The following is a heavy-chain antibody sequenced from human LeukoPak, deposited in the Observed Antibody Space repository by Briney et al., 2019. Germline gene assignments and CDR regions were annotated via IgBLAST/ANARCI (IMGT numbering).Heavy chain of an antibody. D-gene: IGHD3-10*01. CDR2: IWYDETYK. CDR1: EFTLSSYA. V-gene: IGHV3-33*01. CDR3: ARDFRIYYGSGSYGSRFDP. J-gene: IGHJ5*02. Sequence: PGGSLRLSCAASEFTLSSYAMHWVRQAPGKGLEWVAVIWYDETYKYYADSVKGRFTISRDNATNSLYLQMNSLRAEDTAIYFCARDFRIYYGSGSYGSRFDPWGQGTLVAVSS.